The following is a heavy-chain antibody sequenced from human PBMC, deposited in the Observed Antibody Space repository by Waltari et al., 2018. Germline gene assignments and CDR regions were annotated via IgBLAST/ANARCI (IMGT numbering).Heavy chain of an antibody. CDR1: GGSITSGSYY. CDR3: ARMVYAIPWFDP. J-gene: IGHJ5*02. CDR2: IYTSGST. D-gene: IGHD2-8*01. Sequence: QVQLQESVPGLVKPSQTLSLTCPLSGGSITSGSYYCSCIRPPPGKGLEWIGRIYTSGSTNYNPSLKSRVTISVDTSKNQFSLKLSSVTAADTAVYYCARMVYAIPWFDPWGQGTLVTVSS. V-gene: IGHV4-61*02.